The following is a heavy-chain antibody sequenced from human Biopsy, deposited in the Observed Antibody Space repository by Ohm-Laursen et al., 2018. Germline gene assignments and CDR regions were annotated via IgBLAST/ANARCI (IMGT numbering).Heavy chain of an antibody. D-gene: IGHD3-10*01. V-gene: IGHV3-7*01. J-gene: IGHJ3*02. CDR2: IKEDATLK. CDR3: STLHRGVDVFDI. CDR1: GYTFSRYW. Sequence: SLRLSCSASGYTFSRYWMTWVRQPPGKGLEWVATIKEDATLKWYADSVRGRFTVSRDNSKSLLYFQMDSLRAEDTAVYYCSTLHRGVDVFDIWGQGTMVTVSS.